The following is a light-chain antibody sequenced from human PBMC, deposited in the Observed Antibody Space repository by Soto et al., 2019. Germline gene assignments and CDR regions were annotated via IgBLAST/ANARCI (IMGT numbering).Light chain of an antibody. V-gene: IGKV3-15*01. CDR1: QSVNSN. Sequence: EKLMTQSPAALSVSPGERATLSCRASQSVNSNLAWYQQKPGQAPRLLLYGASTRPTGIPARFSGSASGTEFTLPISSLQSEDSAVYYWQQYNDWPLTFGGGTKVEVK. J-gene: IGKJ4*01. CDR2: GAS. CDR3: QQYNDWPLT.